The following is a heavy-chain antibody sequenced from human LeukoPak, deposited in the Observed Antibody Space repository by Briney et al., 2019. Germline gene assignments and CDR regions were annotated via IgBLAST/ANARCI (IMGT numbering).Heavy chain of an antibody. CDR1: GFTFISYW. CDR2: IKQDGSEK. CDR3: ATPVTHYYYYYYMDV. Sequence: GGSLRLSCAASGFTFISYWMSWVRQAPGKGLEWVANIKQDGSEKYYVDSVKGRFTISRDNAKNSLYLQMNSLRAEDTAVYYCATPVTHYYYYYYMDVWGKGTTVTVSS. D-gene: IGHD4-11*01. V-gene: IGHV3-7*01. J-gene: IGHJ6*03.